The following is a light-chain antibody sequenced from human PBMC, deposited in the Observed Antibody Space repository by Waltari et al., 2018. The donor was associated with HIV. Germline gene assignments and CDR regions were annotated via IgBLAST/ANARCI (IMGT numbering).Light chain of an antibody. CDR3: AAWDDSLSGVV. Sequence: QSVLTQPPSASGTPGQRVTLSCSGSSSNIGSNYVYWYQQLPGTAPKLPIHRNNQRPSGVPDRFSGSKSGTSASLAISGLRSEDEADYYCAAWDDSLSGVVFGGGTKLTVL. CDR1: SSNIGSNY. J-gene: IGLJ2*01. CDR2: RNN. V-gene: IGLV1-47*01.